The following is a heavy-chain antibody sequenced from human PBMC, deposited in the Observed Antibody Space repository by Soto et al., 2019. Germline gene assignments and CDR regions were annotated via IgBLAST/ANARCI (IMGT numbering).Heavy chain of an antibody. CDR3: ARAPYFGSGTYYYSAVDV. J-gene: IGHJ6*02. D-gene: IGHD3-10*01. V-gene: IGHV3-11*01. CDR2: ISSSAGTI. Sequence: QVQLVESGGGLVKPGGSLRLSCAASGLTFSDHYMTWIRQAPGKGLEWISYISSSAGTIYYADTVKGRFTISRDNAKNSLYLQMTNLRAEDTAVYYGARAPYFGSGTYYYSAVDVWGQGTTVTVSS. CDR1: GLTFSDHY.